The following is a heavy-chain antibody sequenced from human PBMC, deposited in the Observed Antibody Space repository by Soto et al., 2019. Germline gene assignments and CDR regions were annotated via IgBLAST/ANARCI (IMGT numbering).Heavy chain of an antibody. CDR1: GFTFSSYA. J-gene: IGHJ6*03. CDR3: AKRYCSGGSCYSDYYYYMDV. D-gene: IGHD2-15*01. CDR2: ISGSGGST. Sequence: GGSLRHSCAASGFTFSSYAMSWVRQAPGKGLEWVSAISGSGGSTYYADSVKGRFTISRDNSKNALYLQMNSLIAEDTAVYYCAKRYCSGGSCYSDYYYYMDVWGKGTTVTVS. V-gene: IGHV3-23*01.